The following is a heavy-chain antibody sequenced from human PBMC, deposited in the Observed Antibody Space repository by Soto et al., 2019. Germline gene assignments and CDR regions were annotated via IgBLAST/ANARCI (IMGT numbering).Heavy chain of an antibody. CDR2: INAGNGNT. J-gene: IGHJ6*02. CDR1: GYTCTSYA. V-gene: IGHV1-3*01. CDR3: ARAITMVRGVVTIYYYGMDV. Sequence: ASVKVSCKASGYTCTSYAMHWVRQAPGQRLEWMGWINAGNGNTKYSQKFQGRVTITRDTSASTAYMELSSLRSEDTAVYYCARAITMVRGVVTIYYYGMDVWGQGTTVTVSS. D-gene: IGHD3-10*01.